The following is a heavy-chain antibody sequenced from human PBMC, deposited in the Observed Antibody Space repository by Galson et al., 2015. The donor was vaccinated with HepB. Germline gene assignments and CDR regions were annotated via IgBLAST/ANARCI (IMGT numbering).Heavy chain of an antibody. D-gene: IGHD7-27*01. CDR2: IKHDGSEK. V-gene: IGHV3-7*01. J-gene: IGHJ4*01. Sequence: SLRLSCAASGFTFSSYWLTWVRQAPGKGLEWVANIKHDGSEKYYVDSVKGRFTISRDNAKNSLYLQMTSLRAEDTAVYYCATTWGYAFDHWGHGTLVTVSS. CDR3: ATTWGYAFDH. CDR1: GFTFSSYW.